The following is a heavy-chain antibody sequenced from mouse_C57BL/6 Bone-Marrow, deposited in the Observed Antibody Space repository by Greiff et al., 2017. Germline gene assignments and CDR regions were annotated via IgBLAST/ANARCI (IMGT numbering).Heavy chain of an antibody. Sequence: EVQRVESGGGLVKPGGSLKLSCAASGFTFSSYAMSWVRQTPEKRLEWVATISDGGSYTYYPDNVKGRFTISRDNAKNNLYLQMSHLKSEDTAMYYCARDLPGPRYAMDYWGQGTSVTVSS. CDR1: GFTFSSYA. V-gene: IGHV5-4*01. CDR2: ISDGGSYT. J-gene: IGHJ4*01. CDR3: ARDLPGPRYAMDY.